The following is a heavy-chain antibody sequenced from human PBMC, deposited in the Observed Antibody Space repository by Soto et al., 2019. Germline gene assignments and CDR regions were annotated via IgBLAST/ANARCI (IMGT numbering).Heavy chain of an antibody. CDR2: VFYSEST. D-gene: IGHD3-16*01. V-gene: IGHV4-39*01. Sequence: QPQLQESGPGLVKPSETLSLTCTVSNGSTSSRSFYWGWIRQPPGNGLEWIGHVFYSESTLYNPSLRSRVTISVPTSDKLVFMNMRSVPAADTAIYYCVFHEEGAFDDWGPGTLVSVSS. J-gene: IGHJ4*02. CDR3: VFHEEGAFDD. CDR1: NGSTSSRSFY.